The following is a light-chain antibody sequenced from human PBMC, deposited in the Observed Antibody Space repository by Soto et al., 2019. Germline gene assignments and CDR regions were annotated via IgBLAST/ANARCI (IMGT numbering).Light chain of an antibody. CDR2: AAF. Sequence: DIERTQSASSVSASVRHRVTITCRASQGISSWLAWYQQKPGKAPKLLIYAAFSLQSGVPSRHSGSGSGTDLTLTISSQQPADFDRYYCQQTNRFAFSFGRATKVDTK. J-gene: IGKJ3*01. CDR3: QQTNRFAFS. CDR1: QGISSW. V-gene: IGKV1-12*01.